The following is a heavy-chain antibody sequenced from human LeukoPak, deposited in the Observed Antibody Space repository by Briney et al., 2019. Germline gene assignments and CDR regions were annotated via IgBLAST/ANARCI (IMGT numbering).Heavy chain of an antibody. Sequence: PGGSLRLSCAASGFTFSSYEMNWVRQAPGKGLEWVSYISSSGSTIYYADSVKGRFTISRDNSKNTLYLQMNSLRAEDTAVYCWARGGSYLSAFDIWGQGTMVTVSS. D-gene: IGHD1-26*01. CDR3: ARGGSYLSAFDI. CDR1: GFTFSSYE. V-gene: IGHV3-48*03. CDR2: ISSSGSTI. J-gene: IGHJ3*02.